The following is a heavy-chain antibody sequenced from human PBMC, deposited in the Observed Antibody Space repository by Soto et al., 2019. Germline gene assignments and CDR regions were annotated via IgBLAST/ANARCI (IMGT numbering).Heavy chain of an antibody. Sequence: SETRSLTCTVSGGSINDFYWSWIRQPPGKGLQWIGNIYYSGRTDYNPSLKGRVTISVDTSKNQFSLKLRSVTAADTAVYYCARLGGVAARTFDYWGQGTLVTVSS. CDR2: IYYSGRT. V-gene: IGHV4-59*01. CDR3: ARLGGVAARTFDY. D-gene: IGHD6-6*01. J-gene: IGHJ4*02. CDR1: GGSINDFY.